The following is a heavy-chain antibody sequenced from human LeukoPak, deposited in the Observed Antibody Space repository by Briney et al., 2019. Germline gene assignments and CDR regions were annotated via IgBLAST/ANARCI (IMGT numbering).Heavy chain of an antibody. Sequence: PGGFLRVSCAASGFTFSNYALSWVRQAPGKGLEWVSAISGSGGSTYYAASVKGRFTISRDNSKNTLYLQMNSLRAEDAAVYYCARVPYSTTWYRYFDYWGHGTLVTVSS. J-gene: IGHJ4*01. V-gene: IGHV3-23*01. CDR2: ISGSGGST. D-gene: IGHD2-2*01. CDR1: GFTFSNYA. CDR3: ARVPYSTTWYRYFDY.